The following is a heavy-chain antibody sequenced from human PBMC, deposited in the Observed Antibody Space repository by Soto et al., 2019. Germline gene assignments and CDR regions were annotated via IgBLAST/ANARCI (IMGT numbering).Heavy chain of an antibody. D-gene: IGHD1-26*01. CDR2: IYYSGST. J-gene: IGHJ6*02. Sequence: PSETLSLTCTVSGGSISSYYWSWIRQPPGKGLEWIGYIYYSGSTNYNPSLKSRVTISDDTSTNQFSLTLSSVTAADTAVYYGARGWWEREGYVMDVWGRGTTVTVSS. CDR1: GGSISSYY. V-gene: IGHV4-59*08. CDR3: ARGWWEREGYVMDV.